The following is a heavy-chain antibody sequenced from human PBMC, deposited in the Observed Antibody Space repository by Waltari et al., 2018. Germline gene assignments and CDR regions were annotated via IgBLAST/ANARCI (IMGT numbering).Heavy chain of an antibody. CDR2: SIPIFVTA. V-gene: IGHV1-69*05. Sequence: QVQLVQSGAEVKKPGSSVKVSCKASGGTFSSYAISWVRQAPGPGLEWMGGSIPIFVTADTAQKVQGRVTIPTDESTSTAYMERSILRSEDTAVYYCARESRGGTDYYYYYGMDVWGQGTTVTVSS. D-gene: IGHD3-10*01. CDR3: ARESRGGTDYYYYYGMDV. J-gene: IGHJ6*02. CDR1: GGTFSSYA.